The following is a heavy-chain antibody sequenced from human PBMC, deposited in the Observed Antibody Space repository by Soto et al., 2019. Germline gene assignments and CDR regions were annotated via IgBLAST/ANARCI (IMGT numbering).Heavy chain of an antibody. D-gene: IGHD6-25*01. CDR1: GFTFRNYA. CDR3: AKFFVETGSNSGWAWSVHY. J-gene: IGHJ4*02. V-gene: IGHV3-23*01. Sequence: EVQLLESGGGLVQPGRSLRLSCAASGFTFRNYAMSWVRQAPGQGLDWVSAISGSGGTTYYADSVKGRFTISRDNSKNTLFLQMNILRSEDAAVYYCAKFFVETGSNSGWAWSVHYWGQGTLVTVSS. CDR2: ISGSGGTT.